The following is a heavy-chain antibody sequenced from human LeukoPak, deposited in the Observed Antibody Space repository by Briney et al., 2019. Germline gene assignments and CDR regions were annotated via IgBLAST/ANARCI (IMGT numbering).Heavy chain of an antibody. CDR3: ASGRFLEWLSYRYYFDY. CDR2: IYYSVST. V-gene: IGHV4-39*01. CDR1: GGSISSSSYY. D-gene: IGHD3-3*01. J-gene: IGHJ4*02. Sequence: SETLSLTCTVSGGSISSSSYYWGWIRQPPGKGLEWIGSIYYSVSTYYNPSLKSRVTISVDTSKNQFSLKLSSVTAADTAVYYCASGRFLEWLSYRYYFDYWGQGTLVTVSS.